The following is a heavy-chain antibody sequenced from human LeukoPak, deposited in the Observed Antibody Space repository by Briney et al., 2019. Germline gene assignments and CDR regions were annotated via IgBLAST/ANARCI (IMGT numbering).Heavy chain of an antibody. CDR2: INHSGST. D-gene: IGHD3-3*01. CDR1: GGSFSGYY. J-gene: IGHJ3*02. Sequence: SETLSLTCAVYGGSFSGYYWSWIRQPPGKGLEWIGEINHSGSTNYNPSLKSRVTISVDTSKNQFSLKLSSVTAADTAVYYCARALETYDAFDIWGQGTMVTVSS. CDR3: ARALETYDAFDI. V-gene: IGHV4-34*01.